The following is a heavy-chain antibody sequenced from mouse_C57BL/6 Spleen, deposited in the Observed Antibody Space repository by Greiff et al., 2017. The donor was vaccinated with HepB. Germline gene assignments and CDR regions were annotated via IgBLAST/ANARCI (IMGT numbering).Heavy chain of an antibody. CDR1: GYTFTDYY. CDR3: ARYEVGYYEAMDY. D-gene: IGHD2-3*01. Sequence: QVQLQQSGAELVRPGASVKLSCKASGYTFTDYYINWVKQRPGQGLEWIARIYPGSGNTYYNEKFKGKATLTAEKSSSTAYMQLSSLTSEDSAVYICARYEVGYYEAMDYWGQGTSVTVSS. J-gene: IGHJ4*01. CDR2: IYPGSGNT. V-gene: IGHV1-76*01.